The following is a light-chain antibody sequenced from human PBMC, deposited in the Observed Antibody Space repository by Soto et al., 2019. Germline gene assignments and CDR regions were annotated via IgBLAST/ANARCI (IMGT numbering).Light chain of an antibody. CDR3: ATWDDSLNGYV. CDR1: SSNIGSDT. V-gene: IGLV1-44*01. CDR2: SDN. Sequence: QPVLTQPPSASGTPGQRVTISCSGGSSNIGSDTVNWYQQLPGTAPKLLIYSDNHRPSGVPDRFSGSKSGTSASLAISGLQSEDEADYYCATWDDSLNGYVFGTGTKVTVL. J-gene: IGLJ1*01.